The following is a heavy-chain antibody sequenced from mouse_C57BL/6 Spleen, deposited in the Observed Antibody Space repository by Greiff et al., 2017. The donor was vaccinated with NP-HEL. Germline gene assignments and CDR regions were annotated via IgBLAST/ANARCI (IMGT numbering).Heavy chain of an antibody. CDR1: GFNIKDDY. CDR3: TTVNYYGSSPYFDY. CDR2: IDPENGDT. V-gene: IGHV14-4*01. D-gene: IGHD1-1*01. J-gene: IGHJ2*01. Sequence: VQLKQSGAELVRPGASVKLSCTASGFNIKDDYMHWVKQRPEQGLEWIGWIDPENGDTEYASKFQGKATITADTSSNTAYLQLSSLTSEDTAVYYCTTVNYYGSSPYFDYWGQGTTLTVSS.